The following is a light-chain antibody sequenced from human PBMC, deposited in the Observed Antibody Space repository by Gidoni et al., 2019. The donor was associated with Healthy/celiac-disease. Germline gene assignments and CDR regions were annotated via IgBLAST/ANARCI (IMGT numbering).Light chain of an antibody. Sequence: DIQMTQSPSTLSASVGDRVTITCRASQSISSWLAWYQQKPGKAPKLLIYDASSLESGVPSRFSGSGSVTEFTLTISRLQPDDFATYYCQQYNSYAGTFGQGTKLEIK. CDR3: QQYNSYAGT. J-gene: IGKJ2*01. CDR1: QSISSW. V-gene: IGKV1-5*01. CDR2: DAS.